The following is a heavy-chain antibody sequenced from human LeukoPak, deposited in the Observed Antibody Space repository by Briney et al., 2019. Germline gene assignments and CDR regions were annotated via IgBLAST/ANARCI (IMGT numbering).Heavy chain of an antibody. Sequence: SVKVSCKASGGTFSSYAISWVRQAPGQGLEWMGGIIPIFGTANYAQKFQGRVTITADESTSTAYMELSSLRSEDTAVYHCARRDYDFWSGYYTGMGYYTDVWGKGTTVTVSS. D-gene: IGHD3-3*01. V-gene: IGHV1-69*13. J-gene: IGHJ6*03. CDR2: IIPIFGTA. CDR3: ARRDYDFWSGYYTGMGYYTDV. CDR1: GGTFSSYA.